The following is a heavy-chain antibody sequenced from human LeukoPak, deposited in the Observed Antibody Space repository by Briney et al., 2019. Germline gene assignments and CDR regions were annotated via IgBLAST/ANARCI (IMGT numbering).Heavy chain of an antibody. Sequence: SETLSLTCTVSGGSISSYFWSWIRQPAGKGLEWIGRIYISGSTNYIPSLKSRVSMSVDTSKRQFSLKLSSVTAADTAVYFCARGERSYYDYWGQGTLVTVSS. V-gene: IGHV4-4*07. CDR3: ARGERSYYDY. D-gene: IGHD1-26*01. CDR1: GGSISSYF. J-gene: IGHJ4*02. CDR2: IYISGST.